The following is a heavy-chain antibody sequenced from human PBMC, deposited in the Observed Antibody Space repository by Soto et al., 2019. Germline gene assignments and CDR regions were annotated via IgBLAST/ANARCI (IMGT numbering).Heavy chain of an antibody. CDR3: ARHDYSGSPNYYYGMDV. CDR2: IYPGDSDT. D-gene: IGHD3-10*01. CDR1: GYSFTSYW. Sequence: GESLKISCKGSGYSFTSYWIGWVRQMPGKGLEWMGIIYPGDSDTRYSPSFQGQVTISADKSISTAYLQWSSLKASDTAMYYCARHDYSGSPNYYYGMDVWGQGITVTVSS. J-gene: IGHJ6*02. V-gene: IGHV5-51*01.